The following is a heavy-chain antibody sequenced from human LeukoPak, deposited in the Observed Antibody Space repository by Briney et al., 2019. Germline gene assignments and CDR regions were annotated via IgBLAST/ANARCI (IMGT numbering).Heavy chain of an antibody. J-gene: IGHJ5*02. V-gene: IGHV3-30*03. CDR3: ARDKGWAVAGTGWFDP. CDR1: GFTFSSYG. D-gene: IGHD6-19*01. CDR2: ISYDGSNK. Sequence: GRSLRLSCAASGFTFSSYGMHWVRQAPGKGLEWVAVISYDGSNKYYADSVKGRFTISRDNSKNTLYLQMNSLRAEDTAVYYCARDKGWAVAGTGWFDPWGQGTLVTVSS.